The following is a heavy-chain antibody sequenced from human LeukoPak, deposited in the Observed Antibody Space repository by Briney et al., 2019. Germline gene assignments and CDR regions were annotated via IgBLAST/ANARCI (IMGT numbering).Heavy chain of an antibody. CDR3: ARRGGNYEGPYYYYYYMDV. V-gene: IGHV4-34*01. CDR1: GGSFSGYY. CDR2: INHSGST. D-gene: IGHD1-7*01. Sequence: SETLSLTSAVYGGSFSGYYWTWIRQPPGTGLEWIGEINHSGSTNYIPSLKSRVTISVDTSKNQFSLKLSSVTAADTAVYYCARRGGNYEGPYYYYYYMDVWGKGTTVTVSS. J-gene: IGHJ6*03.